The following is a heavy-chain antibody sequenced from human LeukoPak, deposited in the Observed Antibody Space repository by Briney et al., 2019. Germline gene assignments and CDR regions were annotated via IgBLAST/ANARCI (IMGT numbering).Heavy chain of an antibody. D-gene: IGHD3-10*01. J-gene: IGHJ5*02. CDR1: GYSFTSYW. Sequence: RGESLKTSCKGSGYSFTSYWISWVRQMPGKGLGWMGRIDPSDSYTNYNPSFQGHVTIPADKSISTSYLQWSSLKASDTVMYYCARHGPITMVRRFDPWGQGTLVTVSS. V-gene: IGHV5-10-1*01. CDR2: IDPSDSYT. CDR3: ARHGPITMVRRFDP.